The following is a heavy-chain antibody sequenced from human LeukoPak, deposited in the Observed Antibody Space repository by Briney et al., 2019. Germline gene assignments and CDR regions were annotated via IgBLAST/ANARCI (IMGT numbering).Heavy chain of an antibody. Sequence: AGGSLRLSCAASGFTFSSYGMHWVRQAPGKGLEWVALISYDGSKKYYADSVKGRFTISRDNSKNTLYLQMNSLRAEGTAVYYCAKERGWHEGRDAFDIWGRGTMVTVSS. CDR2: ISYDGSKK. J-gene: IGHJ3*02. CDR1: GFTFSSYG. V-gene: IGHV3-30*18. D-gene: IGHD2-15*01. CDR3: AKERGWHEGRDAFDI.